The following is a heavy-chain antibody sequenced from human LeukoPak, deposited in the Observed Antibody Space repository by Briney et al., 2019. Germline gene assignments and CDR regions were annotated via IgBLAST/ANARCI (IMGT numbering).Heavy chain of an antibody. CDR3: ARGGRGSSWFDN. CDR1: GFTFKSYD. V-gene: IGHV3-13*01. D-gene: IGHD6-13*01. J-gene: IGHJ4*02. Sequence: GGSLRLSCAASGFTFKSYDMHWVRQAAGEGLEWVSAIGTAGDTYYPGSVKGRFTISRENAKYSLYLQMNSLRAGDTAVYYCARGGRGSSWFDNWGQGTLVTVSS. CDR2: IGTAGDT.